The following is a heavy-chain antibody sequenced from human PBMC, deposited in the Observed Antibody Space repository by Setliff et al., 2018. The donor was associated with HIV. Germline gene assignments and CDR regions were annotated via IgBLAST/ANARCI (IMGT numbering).Heavy chain of an antibody. V-gene: IGHV4-34*01. J-gene: IGHJ6*02. CDR3: ARGRWDRRYYDSSGYVYGMDV. CDR1: GGSISSYY. CDR2: IDHRGRP. D-gene: IGHD3-22*01. Sequence: PSETLSLTCTVSGGSISSYYWSWIRQPPGKGLEWIGEIDHRGRPKYNPSLDSRVTMSVDKSRNQFSLKVSSVTAADTAVYYCARGRWDRRYYDSSGYVYGMDVWGQGTTVTVS.